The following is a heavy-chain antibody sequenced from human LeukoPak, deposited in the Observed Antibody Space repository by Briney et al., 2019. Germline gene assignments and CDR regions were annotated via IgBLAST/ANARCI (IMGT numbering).Heavy chain of an antibody. CDR1: GGSISIYY. CDR2: IYYSGST. J-gene: IGHJ4*02. Sequence: SETLSLTCTVSGGSISIYYWNWIRQPAGKGLEWIGYIYYSGSTNYNPSLKSRVTISVDTSKSLFSLKLSSVTAADTAVYYCARETDYGDNYWGQGTLVTVSS. CDR3: ARETDYGDNY. V-gene: IGHV4-59*12. D-gene: IGHD4-17*01.